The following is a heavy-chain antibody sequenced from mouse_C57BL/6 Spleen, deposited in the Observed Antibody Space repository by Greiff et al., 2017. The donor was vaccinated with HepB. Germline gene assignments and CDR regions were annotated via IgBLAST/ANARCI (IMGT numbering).Heavy chain of an antibody. CDR3: ARLDYSAFYAMDY. J-gene: IGHJ4*01. CDR2: IYPGDGDT. CDR1: GYAFSSSW. D-gene: IGHD2-12*01. V-gene: IGHV1-82*01. Sequence: VQLQQSGPELVKPGASVKISCKASGYAFSSSWMNWVKQRPGKGLEWIGRIYPGDGDTNYNGKFKGKATLTADKSSSTAYMQLSSLTSEDSAVYFCARLDYSAFYAMDYWGQGTSVTVSS.